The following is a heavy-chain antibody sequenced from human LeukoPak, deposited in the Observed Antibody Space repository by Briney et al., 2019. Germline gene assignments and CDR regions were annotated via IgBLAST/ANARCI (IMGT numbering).Heavy chain of an antibody. J-gene: IGHJ4*02. CDR2: ISYDGSNK. CDR3: ARAPGLAAAGNELNY. V-gene: IGHV3-30*14. Sequence: GRSLRLSCAASGFTFSSYAMHWVRQAPGKGLEWVAVISYDGSNKYYADSVKGRFTISRDNSKNTLYLQMNSLRAEDTAVYYCARAPGLAAAGNELNYWGQGTLVTVSS. CDR1: GFTFSSYA. D-gene: IGHD6-13*01.